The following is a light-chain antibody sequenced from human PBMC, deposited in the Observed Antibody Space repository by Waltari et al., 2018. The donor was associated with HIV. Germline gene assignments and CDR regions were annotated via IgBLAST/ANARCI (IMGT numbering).Light chain of an antibody. Sequence: SYELTQPPSVSVSPGQTARITCSGDALPKQYAYWYQQKPGQAPVLVIYKDSEMPSGIPERFSGSSSGTTVTLTISGVQAEDEADYYCQSADSSGTHRVFGGGTKLTVL. J-gene: IGLJ2*01. CDR3: QSADSSGTHRV. V-gene: IGLV3-25*03. CDR2: KDS. CDR1: ALPKQY.